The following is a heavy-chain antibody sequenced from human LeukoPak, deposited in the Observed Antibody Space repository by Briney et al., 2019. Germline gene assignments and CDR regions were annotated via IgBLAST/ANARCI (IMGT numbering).Heavy chain of an antibody. D-gene: IGHD6-19*01. CDR1: GFMFHDYA. V-gene: IGHV3-43*02. CDR3: ARESESSGWYDY. J-gene: IGHJ4*02. Sequence: GGSLRLSCAAPGFMFHDYAIHWVRQAPGKGLEWVSLISGDGGSTFYADSVKGRFTISGDNSKNSLYLQMNSLRSDDTALYYCARESESSGWYDYWGQGTLVTVSS. CDR2: ISGDGGST.